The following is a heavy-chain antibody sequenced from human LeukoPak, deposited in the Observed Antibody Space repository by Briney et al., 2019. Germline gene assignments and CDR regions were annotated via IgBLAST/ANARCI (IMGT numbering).Heavy chain of an antibody. V-gene: IGHV3-30-3*01. Sequence: PGGSLRLSCAASGFTFSSYAMHWVRQAPGKGLEWVAVISYDGSNKYYADSVKGRFTISRDNSKNTLYLQMNSLRAEDTAVYYRARGRVPNYDFWSGYYGGVYYFDYWGQGTLVTVSS. CDR3: ARGRVPNYDFWSGYYGGVYYFDY. CDR2: ISYDGSNK. J-gene: IGHJ4*02. D-gene: IGHD3-3*01. CDR1: GFTFSSYA.